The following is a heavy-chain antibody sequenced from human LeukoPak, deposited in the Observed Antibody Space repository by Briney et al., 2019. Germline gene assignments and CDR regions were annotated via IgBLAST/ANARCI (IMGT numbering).Heavy chain of an antibody. Sequence: SETLSLTCTVSGGSISSSSYYWGWIRQPPGKGLEWIGSIYYSGSTYYNPSLKSRVTISVDTSKNQFSLKLSSVTAADTAEYYRARRRGADRPLDYWGQGTLATVSS. CDR1: GGSISSSSYY. J-gene: IGHJ4*02. V-gene: IGHV4-39*01. CDR2: IYYSGST. CDR3: ARRRGADRPLDY. D-gene: IGHD1-26*01.